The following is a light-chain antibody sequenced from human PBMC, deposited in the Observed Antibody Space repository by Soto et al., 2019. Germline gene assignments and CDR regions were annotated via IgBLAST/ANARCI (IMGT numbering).Light chain of an antibody. J-gene: IGLJ2*01. CDR1: GSDVGGYRY. V-gene: IGLV2-14*01. CDR3: SSYTSSNTLVV. Sequence: QSALTQPASVSGSPGQSITISCTGTGSDVGGYRYVSWYQHHPGKAPKLMIYEVNNRPSGVSDRFSGSKSGNTASLTISGLQAEDATDYYCSSYTSSNTLVVFGGGTKLTVL. CDR2: EVN.